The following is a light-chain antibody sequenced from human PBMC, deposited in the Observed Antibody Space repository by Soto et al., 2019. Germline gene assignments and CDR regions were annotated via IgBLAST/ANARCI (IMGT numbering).Light chain of an antibody. Sequence: EIELTQSPGTLSLSPGERATLSCRASQSVRSSYLAWYQQKPGQAPRLLIYGASSRATGIPDRFSGSGSGTDFTLTISRLEPEDFAVYYCQQYGSSPSTGGQGTKLEIK. CDR2: GAS. CDR3: QQYGSSPST. J-gene: IGKJ2*02. CDR1: QSVRSSY. V-gene: IGKV3-20*01.